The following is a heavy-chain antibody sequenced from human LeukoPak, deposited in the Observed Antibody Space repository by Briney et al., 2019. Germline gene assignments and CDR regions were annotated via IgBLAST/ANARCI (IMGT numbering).Heavy chain of an antibody. CDR1: GGTFISYA. V-gene: IGHV1-69*13. D-gene: IGHD6-13*01. CDR3: ARDPIEPPTYSSSWYYYYGMDV. J-gene: IGHJ6*02. Sequence: VASVTVSCTASGGTFISYAISWVRQAPGQGLEWMGGIIPIFGTANYAQKFQGRVTITADESTSTAYMELSSLRSEDTAVYYCARDPIEPPTYSSSWYYYYGMDVWGQGTTVTVSS. CDR2: IIPIFGTA.